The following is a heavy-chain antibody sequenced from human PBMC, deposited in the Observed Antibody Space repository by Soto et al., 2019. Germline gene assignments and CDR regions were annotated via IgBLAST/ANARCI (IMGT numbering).Heavy chain of an antibody. CDR3: ARLAPHCSSSTSCYVSYYYYYMDV. Sequence: GESLKISCKGSGYSFTSYWIGWVRQMPGKGLEWMGIIYPGDSDTRYSPSFQGQVTIPADKSISTAYLQWSGLKASDTAMYYCARLAPHCSSSTSCYVSYYYYYMDVWGKGTTVTVSS. D-gene: IGHD2-2*01. V-gene: IGHV5-51*01. CDR1: GYSFTSYW. J-gene: IGHJ6*03. CDR2: IYPGDSDT.